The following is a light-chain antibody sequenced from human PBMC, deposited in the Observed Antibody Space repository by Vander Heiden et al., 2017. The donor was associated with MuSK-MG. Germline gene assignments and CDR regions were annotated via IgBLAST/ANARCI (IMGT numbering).Light chain of an antibody. CDR2: AAS. V-gene: IGKV1-39*01. J-gene: IGKJ4*01. CDR3: QQNDSTPRT. Sequence: DLPMTQSPSPLSASVGDRVTITCRASQSISSYLNWYQQKPGKAPKLLIYAASSLRSGVPSRFSGSGSGTDFTLTMSRLQPEDFATYYCQQNDSTPRTFGGGTKVEIK. CDR1: QSISSY.